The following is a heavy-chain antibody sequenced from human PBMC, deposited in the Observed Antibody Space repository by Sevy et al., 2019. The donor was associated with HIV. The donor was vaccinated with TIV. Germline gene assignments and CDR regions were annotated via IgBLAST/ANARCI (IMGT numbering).Heavy chain of an antibody. Sequence: GGSLRLSCAASGFTFSSYGMHWVRQAPGKGLEWVAVISYDGSNKYYADSVKGRFTISRDNSKNTLYLQMNSLRAEDTAVYYCAKGSPNCGGDCYYYYYGMDVWGQGTTVTVSS. V-gene: IGHV3-30*18. CDR2: ISYDGSNK. J-gene: IGHJ6*02. D-gene: IGHD2-21*02. CDR3: AKGSPNCGGDCYYYYYGMDV. CDR1: GFTFSSYG.